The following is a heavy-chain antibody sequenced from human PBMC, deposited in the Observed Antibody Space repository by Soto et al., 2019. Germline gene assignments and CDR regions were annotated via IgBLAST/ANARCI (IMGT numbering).Heavy chain of an antibody. CDR2: MNAGVGNT. V-gene: IGHV1-3*01. CDR1: GYTFTDYA. D-gene: IGHD5-18*01. CDR3: ARDTGYTFGSLNY. J-gene: IGHJ4*02. Sequence: HVELVQSGADVKKPGASVTISCKASGYTFTDYALHWVRQAPGQRLEWMGWMNAGVGNTLYSQKFHGRITITRDTSASTAYMELHSLKSEDTAIYYCARDTGYTFGSLNYWGPGTLVTVSS.